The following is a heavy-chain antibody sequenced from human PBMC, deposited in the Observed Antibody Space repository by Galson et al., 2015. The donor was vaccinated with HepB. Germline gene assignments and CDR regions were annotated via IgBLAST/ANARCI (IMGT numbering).Heavy chain of an antibody. V-gene: IGHV1-8*01. CDR2: MSPKSGDT. CDR3: AKGDGDSPESFDF. J-gene: IGHJ3*01. D-gene: IGHD4-17*01. Sequence: SVKVPCKASGCSFTSYDIHWVRQVTGQGIEWMGWMSPKSGDTGYAQKFQGRVTMSRDTSMRTAFMEMRGLTTEDTAVYHRAKGDGDSPESFDFWGQGTMVIVSS. CDR1: GCSFTSYD.